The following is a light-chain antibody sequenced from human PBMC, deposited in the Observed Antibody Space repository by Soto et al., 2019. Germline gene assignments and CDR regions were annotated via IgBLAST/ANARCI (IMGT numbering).Light chain of an antibody. J-gene: IGLJ3*02. CDR1: SSDVGSYNL. Sequence: QSVLTQPASVSGSPGQSITISCTGTSSDVGSYNLVSWFQQHPGKAPKLMIYEGNKRPSGVSNRFSGSKSGNTASLTISGLQAEDEADYYCSSSAGIYHYLVFGGGTKLTVL. CDR3: SSSAGIYHYLV. V-gene: IGLV2-23*01. CDR2: EGN.